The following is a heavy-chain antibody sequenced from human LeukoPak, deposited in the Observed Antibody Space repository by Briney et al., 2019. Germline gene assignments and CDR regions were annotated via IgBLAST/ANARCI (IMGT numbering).Heavy chain of an antibody. CDR2: IYPAHSQT. V-gene: IGHV5-51*01. Sequence: GASLKISCKGSGYSFTTYWIGWVRQVPGKGLEGMGIIYPAHSQTHYTPPFQGQVTISVDRSTSTAYLQWSSLKASDTAVYYCAWRKYFSTWFEPWGQGTLVTVSS. J-gene: IGHJ5*02. CDR1: GYSFTTYW. CDR3: AWRKYFSTWFEP. D-gene: IGHD1-14*01.